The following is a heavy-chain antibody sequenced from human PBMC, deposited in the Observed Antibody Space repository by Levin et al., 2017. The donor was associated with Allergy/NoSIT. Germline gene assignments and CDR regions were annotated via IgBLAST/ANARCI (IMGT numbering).Heavy chain of an antibody. CDR3: ARVRRGGTSNLDY. J-gene: IGHJ4*02. V-gene: IGHV3-72*01. CDR1: GFTFSDHY. CDR2: TRNKANSYTT. D-gene: IGHD3-16*01. Sequence: GGSLRLSCAASGFTFSDHYMDWVRQAPGKGLEWVGRTRNKANSYTTEYAASVKGRFTISRDDSKNSLYLQMNSLKTEDTAVYYCARVRRGGTSNLDYWGQGTLVTVSS.